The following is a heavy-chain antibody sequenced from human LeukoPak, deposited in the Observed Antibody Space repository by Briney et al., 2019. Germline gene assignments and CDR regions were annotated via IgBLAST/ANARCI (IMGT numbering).Heavy chain of an antibody. D-gene: IGHD5-18*01. V-gene: IGHV3-33*01. J-gene: IGHJ4*02. CDR1: GFTFSTYG. CDR2: IRYDGGNK. CDR3: ARALSAMVPDY. Sequence: PGGSLRLSYAASGFTFSTYGMHWVRQAPGKGLEWLAVIRYDGGNKYYGDSVRGRFTISRDNSKNTLYLQMNSLRAEDTAMYHCARALSAMVPDYWGQGTLLTVSS.